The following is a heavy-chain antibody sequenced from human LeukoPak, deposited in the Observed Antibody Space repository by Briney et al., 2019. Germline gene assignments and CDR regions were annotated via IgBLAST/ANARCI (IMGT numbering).Heavy chain of an antibody. CDR2: MTGSGGRT. CDR1: GFTFSSYA. D-gene: IGHD3-10*01. CDR3: AKDVGSGSYYGFDY. V-gene: IGHV3-23*01. Sequence: GGSLRLSCVASGFTFSSYAMIWVRQAPGKGLEWVSSMTGSGGRTYYADSVKGRFTISRDNSKNTLYLQMNSLRAEDTAVYYCAKDVGSGSYYGFDYWGQGTLVTVSS. J-gene: IGHJ4*02.